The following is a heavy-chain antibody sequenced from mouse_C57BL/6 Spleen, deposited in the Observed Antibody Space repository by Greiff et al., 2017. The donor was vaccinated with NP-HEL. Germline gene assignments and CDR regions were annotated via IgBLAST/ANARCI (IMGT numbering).Heavy chain of an antibody. D-gene: IGHD1-2*01. CDR1: GYTFTSYW. CDR3: ARRDYGVDY. CDR2: IDPSDSYT. Sequence: VQLQQSGAELVKPGASVKLSCKASGYTFTSYWMQWVKQRPGQGLEWIGEIDPSDSYTNYNQKFKGKATLTVDTSSSTAYMQLSSLTSEDSAVYYCARRDYGVDYWGQGTTLTVSS. V-gene: IGHV1-50*01. J-gene: IGHJ2*01.